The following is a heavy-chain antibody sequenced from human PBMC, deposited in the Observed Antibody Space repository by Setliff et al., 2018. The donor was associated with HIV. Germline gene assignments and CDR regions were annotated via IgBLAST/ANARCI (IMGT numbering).Heavy chain of an antibody. CDR1: GFIFRTYG. CDR3: AKDFRGNLAAAGIIDL. V-gene: IGHV3-33*06. Sequence: GGSLRLSCVASGFIFRTYGMHWVRQAPGKGLEWVAVIWYDGSAEYYGDSVRGRFTVSRDNSKNTVYLQMNSLRDDDTAVYFCAKDFRGNLAAAGIIDLRGQGTLVTVPQ. J-gene: IGHJ5*02. D-gene: IGHD6-13*01. CDR2: IWYDGSAE.